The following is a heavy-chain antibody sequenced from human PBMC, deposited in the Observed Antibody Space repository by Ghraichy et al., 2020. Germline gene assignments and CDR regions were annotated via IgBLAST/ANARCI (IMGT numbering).Heavy chain of an antibody. CDR1: GDSVSSNSAA. J-gene: IGHJ4*02. D-gene: IGHD6-13*01. Sequence: SQTLSLTCAISGDSVSSNSAAWNWIRQSPSRGLEWLGRTYYRSKWYNDYAVSVKSRITINPDTSKSQFSLQLNSVTPEDTAVYYCARDRTRIAAAGTTWGYFDYWGQGTLVTVSS. CDR2: TYYRSKWYN. V-gene: IGHV6-1*01. CDR3: ARDRTRIAAAGTTWGYFDY.